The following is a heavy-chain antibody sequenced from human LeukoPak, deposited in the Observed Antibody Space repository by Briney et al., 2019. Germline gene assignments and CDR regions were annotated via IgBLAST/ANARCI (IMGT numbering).Heavy chain of an antibody. V-gene: IGHV3-15*01. Sequence: PGGSLRLSCAASGFTVSSNYMSWVRQAPGKGLEWVGRIQRKTDGGTTDYAAPVKGRFTISRDDSKKMVFLQVNSLKSEDTAVYYCCTDLMDYWGQGTLVTVSS. CDR2: IQRKTDGGTT. CDR1: GFTVSSNY. CDR3: CTDLMDY. J-gene: IGHJ4*02.